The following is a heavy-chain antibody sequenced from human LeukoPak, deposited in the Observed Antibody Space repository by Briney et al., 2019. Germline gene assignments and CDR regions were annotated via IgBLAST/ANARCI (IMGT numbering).Heavy chain of an antibody. D-gene: IGHD3-10*01. CDR3: ALYYYGSGSYYTPFDY. J-gene: IGHJ4*02. V-gene: IGHV1-69*13. Sequence: AASVKVSCKSSGYTFTAYAMHWVRQAPGQGLEWMGGIIPIFGTANYAQKFQGRVTITADESTSTAYMELSSLRSEDTAVYYCALYYYGSGSYYTPFDYWGQGTLVTVSS. CDR2: IIPIFGTA. CDR1: GYTFTAYA.